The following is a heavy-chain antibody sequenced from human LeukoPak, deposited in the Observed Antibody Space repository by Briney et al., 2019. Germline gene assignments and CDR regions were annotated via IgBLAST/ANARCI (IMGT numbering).Heavy chain of an antibody. V-gene: IGHV3-30*18. CDR2: ISYDGSNK. Sequence: GRSLRLSCAASGFTFSSYGMHWVRQAPGKGLEWVAVISYDGSNKYYADSVKGRFTISRDNSKNTLYLQMNSLRAEDTAVYYCAKSFRVIAVAGSFGVEHWGQGTLVTVSS. CDR1: GFTFSSYG. D-gene: IGHD6-19*01. J-gene: IGHJ1*01. CDR3: AKSFRVIAVAGSFGVEH.